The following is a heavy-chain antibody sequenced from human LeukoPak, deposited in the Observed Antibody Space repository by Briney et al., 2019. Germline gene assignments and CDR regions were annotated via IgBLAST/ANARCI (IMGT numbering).Heavy chain of an antibody. V-gene: IGHV1-18*01. CDR1: GCTFTSYG. CDR2: ISAYNGNT. D-gene: IGHD5-18*01. J-gene: IGHJ6*02. Sequence: ASVKVSCKASGCTFTSYGISWVRQAPGQGLEWMGWISAYNGNTNYAQKLQGRVTMTTDTSTSTAYMELRSLRSDDTAVYYCAREGYSYAKDPNYYYYYGMDVWGQGTTVTVSS. CDR3: AREGYSYAKDPNYYYYYGMDV.